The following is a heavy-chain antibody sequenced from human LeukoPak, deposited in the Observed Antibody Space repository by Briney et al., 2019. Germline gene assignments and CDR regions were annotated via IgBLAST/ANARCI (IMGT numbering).Heavy chain of an antibody. V-gene: IGHV1-69*05. J-gene: IGHJ3*02. D-gene: IGHD2/OR15-2a*01. CDR3: ARSTTSSAFDI. CDR1: GYTFTGYY. CDR2: IIPIFGTA. Sequence: GASVKVSCKASGYTFTGYYMHWVRQAPGQGLEWMGGIIPIFGTANYAQKFQGRVTITTDESTSTAYMELSSLRSEDTAVYYCARSTTSSAFDIWGQGTMVTVSS.